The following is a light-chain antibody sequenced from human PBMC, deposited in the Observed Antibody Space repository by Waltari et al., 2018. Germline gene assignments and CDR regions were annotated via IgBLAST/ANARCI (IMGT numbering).Light chain of an antibody. CDR1: SSDVGGYNY. Sequence: QSALTQPRSVSGSPGQSVTISCTGTSSDVGGYNYVSWYQHHPGKAPKLVIYDVSKRPSGVPDRFSGSKSANTASLSISGLQAEDEADYYCCSYAGSYTLEVFGGGTKLTVL. CDR3: CSYAGSYTLEV. J-gene: IGLJ3*02. V-gene: IGLV2-11*01. CDR2: DVS.